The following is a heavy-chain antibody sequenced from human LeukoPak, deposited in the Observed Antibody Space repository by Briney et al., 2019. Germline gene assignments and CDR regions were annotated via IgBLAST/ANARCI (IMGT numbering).Heavy chain of an antibody. V-gene: IGHV1-46*01. D-gene: IGHD3-16*02. CDR1: GYTFTSYG. CDR3: ARGGPYYDYVWGSYPPSDY. J-gene: IGHJ4*02. Sequence: ASVKVSCKASGYTFTSYGISWVRQAPGQGLEWMGIINPSGGSTSYAQKFQGRVTMTRDTFTSTVYMELSSLRSEDTAVYYCARGGPYYDYVWGSYPPSDYWGQGTLVTVSS. CDR2: INPSGGST.